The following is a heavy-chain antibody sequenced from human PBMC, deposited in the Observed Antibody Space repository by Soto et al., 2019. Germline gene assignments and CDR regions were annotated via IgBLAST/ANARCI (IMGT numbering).Heavy chain of an antibody. V-gene: IGHV4-59*01. Sequence: SETLSLTCTVSGGSISIYYWSWIRQPPGKGLGWIGYIYYSGSTNYNPSLKSRVTISVETSKNQFSLKLSSVTAADTAVYYCARSSGYSDGRFDYWGQGTRVTVSS. CDR3: ARSSGYSDGRFDY. CDR2: IYYSGST. J-gene: IGHJ4*02. CDR1: GGSISIYY. D-gene: IGHD5-18*01.